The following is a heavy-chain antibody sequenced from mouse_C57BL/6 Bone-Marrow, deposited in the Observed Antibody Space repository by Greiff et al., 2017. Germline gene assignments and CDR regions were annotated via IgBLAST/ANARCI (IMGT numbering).Heavy chain of an antibody. D-gene: IGHD2-4*01. CDR2: INPNYGTT. CDR3: ARGYDYDYAMDY. J-gene: IGHJ4*01. CDR1: GYSFTDYN. V-gene: IGHV1-39*01. Sequence: EVKLVESGPELVKPGASVKISCKASGYSFTDYNMNWVKQSNGKSLEWIGVINPNYGTTNYNQKFKGKATLTVDQSSSTAYMQLNSLTSEDSAVYYCARGYDYDYAMDYWGQGTSVTGSS.